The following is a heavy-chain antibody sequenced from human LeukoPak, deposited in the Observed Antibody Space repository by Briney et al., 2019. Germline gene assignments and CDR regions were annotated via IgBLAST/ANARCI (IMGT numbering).Heavy chain of an antibody. CDR3: AKEYDYAGNYFDY. Sequence: GGSLRLSCATSGFTFGSYGMHWVRQAPGKGLEWVAVISYDGSNKYYADSVKGRFTISRDNSKNTLYLQMNSLRAEDTAVYYCAKEYDYAGNYFDYWGQGTLVTVSS. D-gene: IGHD4-17*01. V-gene: IGHV3-30*18. J-gene: IGHJ4*02. CDR1: GFTFGSYG. CDR2: ISYDGSNK.